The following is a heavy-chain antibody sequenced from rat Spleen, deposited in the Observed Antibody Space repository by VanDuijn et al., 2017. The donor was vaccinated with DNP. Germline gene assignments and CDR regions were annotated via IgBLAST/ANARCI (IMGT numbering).Heavy chain of an antibody. CDR2: ITSSGGST. J-gene: IGHJ3*01. CDR1: GFTFNKYW. V-gene: IGHV5-31*01. Sequence: EVQLVETGGGLVQPGRSLKLSCVASGFTFNKYWMAWIRQVPGRGLEWVASITSSGGSTYYRDSVKGRFTISRDNAKNTLFLQMDSLRSEDTATYYCATSGYGYDGYPFAYWGQGTLVTVSS. D-gene: IGHD1-12*03. CDR3: ATSGYGYDGYPFAY.